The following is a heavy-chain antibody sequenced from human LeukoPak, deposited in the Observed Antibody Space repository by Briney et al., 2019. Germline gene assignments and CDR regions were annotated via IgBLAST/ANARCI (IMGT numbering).Heavy chain of an antibody. Sequence: ASVKVSCKASGYTFTSYGISWVRQAPGQGLEWMGWISAYNGNTNYAQKLQGRVTMTTDTSTSTAHMELRSLRSDDTAVYYCARDRAGYCSSTSCYLGQDYYYYYGMDVWGKGTTVTVSS. J-gene: IGHJ6*04. CDR2: ISAYNGNT. V-gene: IGHV1-18*04. CDR1: GYTFTSYG. CDR3: ARDRAGYCSSTSCYLGQDYYYYYGMDV. D-gene: IGHD2-2*01.